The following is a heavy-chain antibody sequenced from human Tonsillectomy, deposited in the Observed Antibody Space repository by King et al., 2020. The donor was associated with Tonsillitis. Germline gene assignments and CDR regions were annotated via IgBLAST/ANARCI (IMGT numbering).Heavy chain of an antibody. V-gene: IGHV4-31*03. CDR3: ARHEWLLFFDY. CDR1: GGSISSGAYY. D-gene: IGHD3-3*01. J-gene: IGHJ4*02. CDR2: IYSSGST. Sequence: VQLQESGPGLVKPSQTLSLTCTVSGGSISSGAYYWSWIRQHPGKGLEWIGYIYSSGSTYYNPSLKSRLTISVDTSMNQFSLRLSSVTAADTAVYYCARHEWLLFFDYWGQGALVSVSS.